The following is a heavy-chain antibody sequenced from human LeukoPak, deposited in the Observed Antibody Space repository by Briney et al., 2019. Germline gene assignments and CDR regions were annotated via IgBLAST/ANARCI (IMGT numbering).Heavy chain of an antibody. J-gene: IGHJ6*02. CDR2: ISKSSDAI. V-gene: IGHV3-23*01. CDR1: GFAFSAFN. CDR3: AKAPGPYYYYGMDV. Sequence: GGSLRLSCAASGFAFSAFNMNWFRQAPGKGLEWVSHISKSSDAIYYADSVKGRFTISRDNSKNTLYLQMNSLRAEDTAVYYCAKAPGPYYYYGMDVWGQGTTVTVSS.